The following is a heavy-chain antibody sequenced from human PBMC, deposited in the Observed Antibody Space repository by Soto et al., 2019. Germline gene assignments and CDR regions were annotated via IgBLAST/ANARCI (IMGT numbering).Heavy chain of an antibody. CDR2: INHRGST. CDR3: ARGTRDLNAFDI. CDR1: GGSFSGHC. J-gene: IGHJ3*02. Sequence: PSETLPITCAVYGGSFSGHCLSWIRQRTGKGLEWIGDINHRGSTNYHPSVKSRVTLSVDTSKNQFSLKLTSVTAADTAVYYCARGTRDLNAFDIWGQGTMVTVSS. V-gene: IGHV4-34*01.